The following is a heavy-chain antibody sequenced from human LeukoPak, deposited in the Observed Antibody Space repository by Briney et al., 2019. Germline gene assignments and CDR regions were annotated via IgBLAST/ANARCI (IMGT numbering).Heavy chain of an antibody. CDR1: GGSIISSTYY. D-gene: IGHD3-9*01. CDR2: IFYSGST. V-gene: IGHV4-39*07. CDR3: AKDRTYYDILSDFDY. J-gene: IGHJ4*02. Sequence: SETLSLTCTVSGGSIISSTYYWGWIRQPPGKGLEWIGSIFYSGSTYYNPSLKSRVTISVDTSKNQFSLKLSSVTAADTAVYYCAKDRTYYDILSDFDYWGQGTLVTVSS.